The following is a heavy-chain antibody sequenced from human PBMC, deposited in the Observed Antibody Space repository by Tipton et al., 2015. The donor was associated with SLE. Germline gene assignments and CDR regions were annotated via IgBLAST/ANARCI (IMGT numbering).Heavy chain of an antibody. CDR1: GVSFTSYQ. V-gene: IGHV4-34*01. CDR2: IDHSGNT. Sequence: TLSLTCAVYGVSFTSYQWTWIRQPPGKGREWIGEIDHSGNTNHNPSLNSRVTISVDTSKNQLSLKVTSVTAADTAVYYCARGLRGGFVRLDPWGQGTLVTVSS. J-gene: IGHJ5*02. CDR3: ARGLRGGFVRLDP. D-gene: IGHD3-16*01.